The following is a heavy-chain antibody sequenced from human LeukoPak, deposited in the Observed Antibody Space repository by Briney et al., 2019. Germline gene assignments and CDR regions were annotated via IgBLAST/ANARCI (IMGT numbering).Heavy chain of an antibody. V-gene: IGHV1-69*13. J-gene: IGHJ3*02. CDR3: ARPHYGGNGDAFDI. D-gene: IGHD4-23*01. CDR1: GGTFSSYA. Sequence: GASVNVSCKASGGTFSSYAISWVRQAPGQGLEWMGGIIPIFGTANYAQKFQGRVTITADESTSTAYMELSSLRSEDTAVYYCARPHYGGNGDAFDIWGQGTMVTVSS. CDR2: IIPIFGTA.